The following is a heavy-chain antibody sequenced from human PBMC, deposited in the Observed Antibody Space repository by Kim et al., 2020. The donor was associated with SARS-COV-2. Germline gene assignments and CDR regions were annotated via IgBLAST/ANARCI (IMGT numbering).Heavy chain of an antibody. Sequence: SETLSLTCAVYGGSFSGYYWSWIRQPPGKGLEWIGEINHSGSTNYNPSLKSRVTISVDTSKNQFSLKLSSVTAADTAVYYCARVGAQYPGYYYYGMDVWG. V-gene: IGHV4-34*01. CDR2: INHSGST. J-gene: IGHJ6*01. CDR1: GGSFSGYY. CDR3: ARVGAQYPGYYYYGMDV.